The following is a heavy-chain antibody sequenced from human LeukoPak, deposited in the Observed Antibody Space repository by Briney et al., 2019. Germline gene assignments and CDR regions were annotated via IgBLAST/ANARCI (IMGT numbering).Heavy chain of an antibody. Sequence: PGGSLRLSCTASGFTFGDYAMSWVRQAPGKGLEWVGFIRSKAYGGTTEYAASVKGRFTISRDDSKSIAYLQMNSLKTEDTAVYYCTRGWYYDILTGSNPNDYWGQGTLVTVSS. CDR1: GFTFGDYA. J-gene: IGHJ4*02. CDR3: TRGWYYDILTGSNPNDY. CDR2: IRSKAYGGTT. V-gene: IGHV3-49*04. D-gene: IGHD3-9*01.